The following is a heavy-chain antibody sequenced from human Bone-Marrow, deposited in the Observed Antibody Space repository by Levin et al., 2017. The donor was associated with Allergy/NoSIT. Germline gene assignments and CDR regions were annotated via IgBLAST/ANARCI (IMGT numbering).Heavy chain of an antibody. Sequence: SETMSLTCSVSGGSISSYYWSWIRQPPGKGLEWIGYVYDSGSTNYNPSLKSRVTISIDTSKNQFSLELTSVSAADTAVYYCARGNYYYYGMDVWGQGTTVSVSS. CDR3: ARGNYYYYGMDV. CDR2: VYDSGST. J-gene: IGHJ6*02. CDR1: GGSISSYY. V-gene: IGHV4-59*01.